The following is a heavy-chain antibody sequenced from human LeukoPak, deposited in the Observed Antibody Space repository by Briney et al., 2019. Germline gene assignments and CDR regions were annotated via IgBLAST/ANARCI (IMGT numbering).Heavy chain of an antibody. CDR1: GFTFSSYE. D-gene: IGHD3-22*01. Sequence: GGSLRLSCAASGFTFSSYEMNWVRQAPGKGLEWVSYISSSGSTLYYADSVKGRFTISRDNAKNSLYLQMNSLRAEDTAVYYCARGNQVEYYYDSSAPFDYWGRGTLVTVSS. V-gene: IGHV3-48*03. CDR2: ISSSGSTL. J-gene: IGHJ4*02. CDR3: ARGNQVEYYYDSSAPFDY.